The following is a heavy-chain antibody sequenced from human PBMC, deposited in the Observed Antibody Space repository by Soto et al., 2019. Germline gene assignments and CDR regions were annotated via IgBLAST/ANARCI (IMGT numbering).Heavy chain of an antibody. J-gene: IGHJ5*02. CDR2: IIPIFGTA. Sequence: QVQLVQSGAEVKKPGSSVKVSCKASGGTFSSYAISWVRQAPGQGLEWMGGIIPIFGTANYAQKFQGRVTITADESTSPGYMELSSMGSEDTAVYYCARVGPSGGYCSGGSCYWFDPGGKGTLVTVSS. CDR1: GGTFSSYA. D-gene: IGHD2-15*01. V-gene: IGHV1-69*01. CDR3: ARVGPSGGYCSGGSCYWFDP.